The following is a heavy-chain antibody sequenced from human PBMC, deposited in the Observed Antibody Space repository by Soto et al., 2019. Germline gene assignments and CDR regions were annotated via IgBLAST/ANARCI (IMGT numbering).Heavy chain of an antibody. V-gene: IGHV3-23*01. Sequence: EVQLLESGGGLVQPGGSLRLSCAASGFTFSSYAMSWVRQAPGKGLEWVSAISGSGGSTYYADSVKGRFTISRDNSKNTLYLQMNSLRAEDTAVYYCAKDLSGTMVRGAGMDVWGQGTTVTVSS. J-gene: IGHJ6*02. CDR1: GFTFSSYA. CDR3: AKDLSGTMVRGAGMDV. D-gene: IGHD3-10*01. CDR2: ISGSGGST.